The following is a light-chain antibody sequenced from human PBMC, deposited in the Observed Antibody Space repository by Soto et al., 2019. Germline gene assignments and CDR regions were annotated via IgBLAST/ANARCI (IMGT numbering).Light chain of an antibody. V-gene: IGLV2-14*01. J-gene: IGLJ1*01. CDR1: SSDVGGYNY. CDR3: SSYTSRSTLV. CDR2: DVS. Sequence: QSVLTQPASVSGSPGQSITISCTGTSSDVGGYNYVSWYQQHPGKAPKLMIYDVSNRPSGVSNRFSGSKSGSTAYLTISGLQYEDEADYYCSSYTSRSTLVFGPGTKVTVL.